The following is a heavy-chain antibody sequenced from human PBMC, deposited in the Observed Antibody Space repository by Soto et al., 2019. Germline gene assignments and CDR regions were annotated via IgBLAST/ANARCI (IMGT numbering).Heavy chain of an antibody. CDR1: GGSISSGGYY. V-gene: IGHV4-31*03. CDR2: IYYSGST. J-gene: IGHJ4*02. CDR3: ARLDGYSSSWLIDY. Sequence: PSETLSLTCTVSGGSISSGGYYWSWIRQHPGKGLGWIGYIYYSGSTYYNPSLKSRVTISVDTSKNQFSLKLSSVTAADTAVYYCARLDGYSSSWLIDYWGQGTLVTVSS. D-gene: IGHD6-13*01.